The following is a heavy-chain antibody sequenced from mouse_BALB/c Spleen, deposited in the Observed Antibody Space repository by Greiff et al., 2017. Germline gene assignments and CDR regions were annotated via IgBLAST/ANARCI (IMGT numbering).Heavy chain of an antibody. V-gene: IGHV3-2*02. CDR2: ISYSGST. CDR3: AIPNWDWFAY. Sequence: EVKLVESGPGLVKPSQSLSLTCTVTGYSITSDYAWNWIRQFPGNQLEWMGYISYSGSTSYNPSLKSRISITRDTSKNQFFLQLNSVTTEDTATYYCAIPNWDWFAYWGQGTLVTVSA. D-gene: IGHD4-1*01. CDR1: GYSITSDYA. J-gene: IGHJ3*01.